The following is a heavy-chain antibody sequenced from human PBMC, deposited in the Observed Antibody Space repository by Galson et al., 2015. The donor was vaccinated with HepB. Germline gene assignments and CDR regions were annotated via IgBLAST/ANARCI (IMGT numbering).Heavy chain of an antibody. CDR2: ISGSGGST. J-gene: IGHJ5*02. CDR1: GFTFSSYA. V-gene: IGHV3-23*01. CDR3: AKNVWSSYYTNNWFDP. Sequence: SLRLSCAASGFTFSSYAMSWVRQAPGKGLEWVSSISGSGGSTYYADSVKGRFTISRDNSKNTLYLQMNSLRAEDTAVYYCAKNVWSSYYTNNWFDPWGQGTLVTVSS. D-gene: IGHD3-3*01.